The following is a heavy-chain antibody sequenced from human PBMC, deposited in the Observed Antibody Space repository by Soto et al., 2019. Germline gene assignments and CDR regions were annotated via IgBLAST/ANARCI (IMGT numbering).Heavy chain of an antibody. CDR1: GASISSHY. Sequence: ETLSLTCTVSGASISSHYWIWIRQSVGKGLEWIGRVYISGSTNYNPSLESRVTMSVDTSKNQFSLKLSSVTAADTAVYYCASALLDHGDYYFHYWGQGTLVTVSS. V-gene: IGHV4-4*07. CDR2: VYISGST. D-gene: IGHD4-17*01. J-gene: IGHJ4*02. CDR3: ASALLDHGDYYFHY.